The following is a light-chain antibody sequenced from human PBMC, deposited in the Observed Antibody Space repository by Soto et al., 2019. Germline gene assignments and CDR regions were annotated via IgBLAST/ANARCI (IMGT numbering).Light chain of an antibody. CDR3: SSYTSSSNYV. Sequence: QSSLTQPASVAGCPGQSITISCTGTSSDVGGYNYVSWYQQHPGKAPKLMIYEVSNRPSGVSNRFSGSKSGNTASLTISGLQAEDEADYYCSSYTSSSNYVFGNGTKVTVL. J-gene: IGLJ1*01. V-gene: IGLV2-14*01. CDR1: SSDVGGYNY. CDR2: EVS.